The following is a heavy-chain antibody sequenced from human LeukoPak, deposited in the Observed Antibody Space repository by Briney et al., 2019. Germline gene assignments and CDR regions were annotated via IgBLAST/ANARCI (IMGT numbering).Heavy chain of an antibody. CDR1: RYTFTGYY. J-gene: IGHJ4*02. Sequence: ASVKVSCKASRYTFTGYYMHWVRQAPGQGLEWMGWINPNSGGTNYAQKFQGRVTMTRDTSISTAYMELSRLRSDDTAVYYCAREDPYYDFWSGSPAFDYWGQGTLVTVSS. CDR2: INPNSGGT. CDR3: AREDPYYDFWSGSPAFDY. D-gene: IGHD3-3*01. V-gene: IGHV1-2*02.